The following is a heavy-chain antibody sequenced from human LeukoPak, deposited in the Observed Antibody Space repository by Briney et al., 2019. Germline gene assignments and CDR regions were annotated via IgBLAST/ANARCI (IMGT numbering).Heavy chain of an antibody. CDR2: LYSGGNT. V-gene: IGHV3-53*01. CDR3: ATRSAFGGVIVQDY. CDR1: GFTVSSNY. J-gene: IGHJ4*02. D-gene: IGHD3-16*02. Sequence: PGGSLRLSCAASGFTVSSNYMSWVRQAPGKGLEWVSVLYSGGNTYYADSVKGRFTISRDNSKNTLSLQMNSLRAEDTAVYYCATRSAFGGVIVQDYWGQGTLVTVSS.